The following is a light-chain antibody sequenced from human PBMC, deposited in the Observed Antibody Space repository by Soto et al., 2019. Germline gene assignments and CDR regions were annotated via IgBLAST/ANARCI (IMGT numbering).Light chain of an antibody. CDR1: SGDIGGYDY. J-gene: IGLJ1*01. CDR3: SSYAGSNNPYV. V-gene: IGLV2-8*01. Sequence: QSVLTQPPSASGSPGQSVTISCTGTSGDIGGYDYVSWYQQHPGKAPKLMIYEVTKRPLGVPDRFSGSKSGNTASLTVSGLQAEDEADYYCSSYAGSNNPYVFVTGTKLTVL. CDR2: EVT.